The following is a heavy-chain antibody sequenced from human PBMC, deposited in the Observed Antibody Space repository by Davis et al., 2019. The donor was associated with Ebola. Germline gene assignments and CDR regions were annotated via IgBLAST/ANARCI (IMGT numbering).Heavy chain of an antibody. CDR2: IWYDGSNK. V-gene: IGHV3-33*06. D-gene: IGHD6-19*01. CDR3: AKEGRIAVAGTWDYFDY. CDR1: GFTFSSYG. Sequence: GESLKISCAASGFTFSSYGMHWVRQAPGKGLEWVAVIWYDGSNKYYADSVKGRFTISRDNSKNTLYLQMNSLRAEDTAVYYCAKEGRIAVAGTWDYFDYWGQGTLVTVSS. J-gene: IGHJ4*02.